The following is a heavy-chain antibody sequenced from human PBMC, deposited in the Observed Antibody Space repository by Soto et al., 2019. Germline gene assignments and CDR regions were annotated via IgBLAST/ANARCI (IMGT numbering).Heavy chain of an antibody. V-gene: IGHV3-33*01. D-gene: IGHD1-26*01. J-gene: IGHJ6*02. Sequence: GGSLRLSCAASGFTFSSYGMHWVRQAPGKGLEWVAVIWYDGSNKYYADSVKGRFTISRDNSKNTLYLQMNSLRAEDTAVYYCARVLGWELLDYYYGMDVWGQGTTVTVSS. CDR3: ARVLGWELLDYYYGMDV. CDR1: GFTFSSYG. CDR2: IWYDGSNK.